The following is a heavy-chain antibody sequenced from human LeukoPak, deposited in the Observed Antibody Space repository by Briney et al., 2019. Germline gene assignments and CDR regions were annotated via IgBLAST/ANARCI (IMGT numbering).Heavy chain of an antibody. D-gene: IGHD3-10*01. Sequence: GGSLRLSCAASGFTFSSYGMHWVRQAPGKGLEWVSSISSSSSYIYYADSVKGRFTISRDNAKNSLYLQMNSLRAEDTAVYYCARGYGSGSYGGPGFDYWGQGTLVTVSS. CDR2: ISSSSSYI. J-gene: IGHJ4*02. CDR3: ARGYGSGSYGGPGFDY. CDR1: GFTFSSYG. V-gene: IGHV3-21*01.